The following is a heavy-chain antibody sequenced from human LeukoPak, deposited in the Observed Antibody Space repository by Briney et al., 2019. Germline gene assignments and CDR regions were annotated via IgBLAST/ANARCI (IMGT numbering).Heavy chain of an antibody. CDR3: ARDRSRMVRGIDALDL. V-gene: IGHV3-48*03. D-gene: IGHD3-10*01. Sequence: GGSLRLSCAASGFTLNNYAMSWVRQAPGKGLEWVSYISSSGSTRYYADSLKGRFTISRDNAGNSLYLQMDSLRADDTAVYYCARDRSRMVRGIDALDLWGQGTMVTVSS. J-gene: IGHJ3*01. CDR1: GFTLNNYA. CDR2: ISSSGSTR.